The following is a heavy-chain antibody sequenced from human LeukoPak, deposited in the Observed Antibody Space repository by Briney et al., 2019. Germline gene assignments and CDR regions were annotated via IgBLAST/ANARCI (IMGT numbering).Heavy chain of an antibody. Sequence: GGSLRLSCAASGFTFSSYAMHWVRQAPGKGLEWVAVISYDGSNKYYADSVKGRFTISRDNSKNTLYLQMNSLRAEDTAVYYCARVTSSGCFDYWGQGTLVTVSS. D-gene: IGHD6-19*01. V-gene: IGHV3-30-3*01. CDR1: GFTFSSYA. J-gene: IGHJ4*02. CDR2: ISYDGSNK. CDR3: ARVTSSGCFDY.